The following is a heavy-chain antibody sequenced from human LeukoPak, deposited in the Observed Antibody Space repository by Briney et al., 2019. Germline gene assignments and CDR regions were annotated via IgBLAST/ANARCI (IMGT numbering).Heavy chain of an antibody. Sequence: ASVKVSCKASGYTFTSYGISWVRQAPGQGLEWMGWISAYNGNTTYAQKLQGRVTMTTDTSTSTAYMELRSLRSDDTAVYYCARVWFGELFGLNRELAQDYYYYYGMDVWGQGTTVTVSS. CDR1: GYTFTSYG. D-gene: IGHD3-10*01. CDR2: ISAYNGNT. CDR3: ARVWFGELFGLNRELAQDYYYYYGMDV. J-gene: IGHJ6*02. V-gene: IGHV1-18*01.